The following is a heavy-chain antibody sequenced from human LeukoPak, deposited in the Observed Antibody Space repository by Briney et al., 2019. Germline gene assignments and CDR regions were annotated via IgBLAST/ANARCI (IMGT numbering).Heavy chain of an antibody. J-gene: IGHJ6*03. D-gene: IGHD3-22*01. V-gene: IGHV1-18*01. CDR1: GYTFTSYG. CDR3: ARDRYYDSGGAYYYYMDV. Sequence: ASVKVSCKASGYTFTSYGISWVRQAPGQGLEWLGWISTYNGNTHYAQKLQGRVTMTRDTSTSTVYMELSSLRSEDTAVYYCARDRYYDSGGAYYYYMDVWGKGTTVTISS. CDR2: ISTYNGNT.